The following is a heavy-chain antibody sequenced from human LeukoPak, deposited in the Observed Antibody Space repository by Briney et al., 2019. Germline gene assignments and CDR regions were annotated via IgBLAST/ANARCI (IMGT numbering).Heavy chain of an antibody. CDR1: GFTFNNYW. V-gene: IGHV3-7*01. D-gene: IGHD3-3*01. CDR2: IKQDGSEK. CDR3: ARDRSTDFWSGYYTNYFDY. Sequence: GGSLRLSCAASGFTFNNYWMTWVRQAPGKGLEWVANIKQDGSEKYYVDSVKGRFTISRDNAKNSLYLQMNSLRAEDTAVYYCARDRSTDFWSGYYTNYFDYWGQGTLSPSPQ. J-gene: IGHJ4*02.